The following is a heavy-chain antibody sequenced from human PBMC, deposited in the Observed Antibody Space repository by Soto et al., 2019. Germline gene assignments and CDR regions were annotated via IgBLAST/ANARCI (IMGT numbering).Heavy chain of an antibody. CDR1: GFTFSNAW. J-gene: IGHJ6*02. D-gene: IGHD3-3*01. Sequence: PGGSLRLSCAASGFTFSNAWMNWVRQAPGKGLEWVGRIKSKTDGGTTDYAAPVKGRFTISRDDSKNTLYLQMNSLKTEDTAVYYCTAALADFWSGYWGYYYYGMDVWGQGTTVTVSS. CDR2: IKSKTDGGTT. V-gene: IGHV3-15*07. CDR3: TAALADFWSGYWGYYYYGMDV.